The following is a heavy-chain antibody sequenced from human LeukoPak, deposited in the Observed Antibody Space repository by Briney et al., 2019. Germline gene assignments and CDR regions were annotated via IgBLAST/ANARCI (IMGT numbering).Heavy chain of an antibody. CDR1: GFTFSSYG. Sequence: GGSLRLSCAASGFTFSSYGMHWVRQAPGKGLEWVAVISYDGSNKYYADSVKGRFTIPRDNSKNTLYLQMNSLRAEDTAVYYCAKFRSGHSTIWGQGTMVTVSS. D-gene: IGHD6-13*01. V-gene: IGHV3-30*18. J-gene: IGHJ3*02. CDR3: AKFRSGHSTI. CDR2: ISYDGSNK.